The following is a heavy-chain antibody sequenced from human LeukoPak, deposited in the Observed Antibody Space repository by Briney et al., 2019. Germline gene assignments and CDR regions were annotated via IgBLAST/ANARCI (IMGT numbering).Heavy chain of an antibody. CDR2: IRSKAYGGTT. CDR1: GFTFSDHA. D-gene: IGHD5-18*01. V-gene: IGHV3-49*04. J-gene: IGHJ6*02. Sequence: GRSLRLSCSASGFTFSDHAMSWVRQAPGKGLEWVGFIRSKAYGGTTEYAASVKGRFTITRDDLTSIAYLQMRSLRTEDTAMYFCTRGPIQLWLYPGMDVWGQGTTVIVSS. CDR3: TRGPIQLWLYPGMDV.